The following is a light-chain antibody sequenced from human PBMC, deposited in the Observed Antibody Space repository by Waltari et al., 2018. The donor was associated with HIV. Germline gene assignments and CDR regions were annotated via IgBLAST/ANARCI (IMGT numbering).Light chain of an antibody. Sequence: QSALTQPASVSGSPGQSITISCTGASSDLGNSQYVSWYQHHPGIAPKLIIYEDNNRPSGVSNRFSGSKSGKTASLTISGLQAEDESDYYCSSYTDSSVIFGGGTKVTVL. V-gene: IGLV2-14*01. J-gene: IGLJ2*01. CDR1: SSDLGNSQY. CDR2: EDN. CDR3: SSYTDSSVI.